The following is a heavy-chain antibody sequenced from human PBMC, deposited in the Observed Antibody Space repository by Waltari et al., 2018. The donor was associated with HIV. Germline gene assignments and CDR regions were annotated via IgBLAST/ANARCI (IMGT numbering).Heavy chain of an antibody. CDR2: IYYSGSP. Sequence: QVQLQESGPGLVKPSETLSLTCTVSGASISNYYWSWIRQPPGKGLEWSGYIYYSGSPNSTPPLTSRVTISVPTSKNQFSLNLSSVTAADTAVYYCARQTQAYGSGSYSPDNWFDPWGQGTLVTVSS. V-gene: IGHV4-59*01. J-gene: IGHJ5*02. CDR1: GASISNYY. CDR3: ARQTQAYGSGSYSPDNWFDP. D-gene: IGHD3-10*01.